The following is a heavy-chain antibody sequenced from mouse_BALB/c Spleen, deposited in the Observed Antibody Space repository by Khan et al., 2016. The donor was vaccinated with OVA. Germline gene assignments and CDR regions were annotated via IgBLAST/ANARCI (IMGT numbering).Heavy chain of an antibody. CDR1: GFSLTTYG. V-gene: IGHV2-4-1*01. Sequence: QVQLKQSGPGLLQPSQSLSITCTVSGFSLTTYGVHWVRQSPGKGLEWLGLIWRGGNTDYNAAFISRLSISKDNTKSHVFFKMNSLQADHIAIYYCARNSYMYDFTYWGQGTLVTVSA. J-gene: IGHJ3*01. CDR2: IWRGGNT. D-gene: IGHD2-14*01. CDR3: ARNSYMYDFTY.